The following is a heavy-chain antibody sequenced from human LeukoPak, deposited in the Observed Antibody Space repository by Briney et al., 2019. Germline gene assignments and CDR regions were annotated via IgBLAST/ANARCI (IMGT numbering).Heavy chain of an antibody. CDR1: GGSFSGYY. J-gene: IGHJ4*02. V-gene: IGHV4-34*01. CDR3: ARYGGTNTPFDY. D-gene: IGHD2-15*01. CDR2: INHSGST. Sequence: SETLSLTCAVYGGSFSGYYWSWIRQPPGKGLEWIGEINHSGSTNYNPSLKSRVTISVDTSKNQFSLKLSSVTAADTAVYYCARYGGTNTPFDYWGQGTLVTVSS.